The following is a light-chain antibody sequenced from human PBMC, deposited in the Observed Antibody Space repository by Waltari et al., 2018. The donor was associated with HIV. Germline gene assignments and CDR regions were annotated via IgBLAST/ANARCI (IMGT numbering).Light chain of an antibody. CDR2: SNN. V-gene: IGLV1-44*01. CDR3: AAWDDSLNGVV. J-gene: IGLJ2*01. CDR1: SPNLGSNT. Sequence: QSVLTQPPSASGTPGQRVTISCSGSSPNLGSNTVNWYQQLPGTAPKLLIYSNNQRPSGVADRFSGSKSGTSASLAISGLQSEDEADYYCAAWDDSLNGVVFGGGTKLTVL.